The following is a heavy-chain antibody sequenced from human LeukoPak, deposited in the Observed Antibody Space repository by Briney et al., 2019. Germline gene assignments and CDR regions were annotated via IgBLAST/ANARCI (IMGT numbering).Heavy chain of an antibody. D-gene: IGHD6-6*01. J-gene: IGHJ6*03. V-gene: IGHV1-2*02. CDR3: ARSIAARPTYYYYYMDV. CDR2: INPNSGGT. CDR1: GYTFTGYY. Sequence: ASVKVSCKASGYTFTGYYIHWVRQAPGQGLEWMGWINPNSGGTNYAQKFQGRVTMTRDTSISTAYMELSRLRSDDTAVYYCARSIAARPTYYYYYMDVWGKGTTVTVSS.